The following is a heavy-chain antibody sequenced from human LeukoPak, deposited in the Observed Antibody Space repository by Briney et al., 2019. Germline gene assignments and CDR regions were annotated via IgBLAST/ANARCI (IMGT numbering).Heavy chain of an antibody. CDR1: GYSISSGYY. V-gene: IGHV4-38-2*01. CDR2: IYHDGST. Sequence: SETLSLTCGVSGYSISSGYYWGWIRQPPGKGLEWIGSIYHDGSTFYNPPLKSRVTISVDTSKNQFSLKLSSVTAADTAVYYCARGRYYYGPGGKALDIWGKGKRVSVS. D-gene: IGHD3-10*01. J-gene: IGHJ3*02. CDR3: ARGRYYYGPGGKALDI.